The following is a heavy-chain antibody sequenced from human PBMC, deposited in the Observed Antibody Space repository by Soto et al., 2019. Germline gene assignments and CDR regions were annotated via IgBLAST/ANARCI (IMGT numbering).Heavy chain of an antibody. V-gene: IGHV3-21*06. Sequence: GGSLRLSCAASGFSFSSYTMNWVRQAPGKGLEWVSTISTTGNYINYADSVKGRFTVSRDNAKNLLYLHLNRLRGNDTGVYYCAIPRARAAWGQGTLVTVSS. J-gene: IGHJ5*02. CDR2: ISTTGNYI. CDR3: AIPRARAA. CDR1: GFSFSSYT.